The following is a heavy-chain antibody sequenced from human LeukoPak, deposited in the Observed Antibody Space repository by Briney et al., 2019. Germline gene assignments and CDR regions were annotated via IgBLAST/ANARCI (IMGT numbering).Heavy chain of an antibody. CDR2: INHSGST. V-gene: IGHV4-34*01. CDR3: ARERAVYFRITGTYYYYMDV. D-gene: IGHD1-7*01. CDR1: GGSFSSYY. J-gene: IGHJ6*03. Sequence: PSETLSLTCAVYGGSFSSYYWSWIRQPPGKGLEWIGEINHSGSTNYNPSLKSRVTISVDTSKNQFSLKLSSVTAADTAVYYYARERAVYFRITGTYYYYMDVWGKGTTVTVSS.